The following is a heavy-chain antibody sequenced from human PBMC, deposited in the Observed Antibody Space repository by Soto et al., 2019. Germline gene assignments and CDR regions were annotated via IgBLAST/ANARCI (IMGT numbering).Heavy chain of an antibody. V-gene: IGHV5-51*01. CDR2: IYPGDSDT. D-gene: IGHD6-19*01. CDR1: GYRFSSYW. J-gene: IGHJ4*02. CDR3: ARADSNDWFYFDN. Sequence: PGESLKISCMASGYRFSSYWIAWVRQMPGKGLEWMGMIYPGDSDTRYSPSFQGQVAISADKSISTAYLQWSSLKASDTAIYYCARADSNDWFYFDNWGQGILVTVSS.